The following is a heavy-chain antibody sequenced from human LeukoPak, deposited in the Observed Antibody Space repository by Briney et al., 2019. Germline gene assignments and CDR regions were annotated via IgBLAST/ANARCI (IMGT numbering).Heavy chain of an antibody. CDR3: ARAIAARRRVGWDYFDY. Sequence: ASETLSLTCAVYGGSFSGYYWSWIRQPPGKGLEWIGEINHSGSTYYNPSLKSRITISVDTSKNQFSLKLSSVTAADTAVYFCARAIAARRRVGWDYFDYWGQGTLVTVSS. CDR1: GGSFSGYY. CDR2: INHSGST. J-gene: IGHJ4*02. D-gene: IGHD6-6*01. V-gene: IGHV4-34*01.